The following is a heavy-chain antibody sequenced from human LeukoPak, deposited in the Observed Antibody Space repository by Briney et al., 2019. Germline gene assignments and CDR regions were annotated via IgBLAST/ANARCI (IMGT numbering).Heavy chain of an antibody. CDR3: ARGGTGWFDP. CDR1: GGSISSGDYY. V-gene: IGHV4-30-4*08. CDR2: IYYSGST. J-gene: IGHJ5*02. D-gene: IGHD1-26*01. Sequence: SETLSLTCTVSGGSISSGDYYWSWIRQPPGKGLEWIGYIYYSGSTYYNPSLKCRVTISVDTSKNQFSLKLSSVTAADTAVYYCARGGTGWFDPWGQGTLVTVSS.